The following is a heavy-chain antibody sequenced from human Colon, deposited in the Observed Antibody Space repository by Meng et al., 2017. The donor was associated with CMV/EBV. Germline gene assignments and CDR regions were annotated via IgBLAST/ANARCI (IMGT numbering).Heavy chain of an antibody. CDR1: GFTFSGYG. CDR2: IRYDGSNNYSGGSNK. D-gene: IGHD6-19*01. J-gene: IGHJ4*02. Sequence: GESLKISCAASGFTFSGYGMHWVRQAPGKGLEWVAFIRYDGSNNYSGGSNKYYADSVKGRFTISRDNSKNTLYLQMDILRAEDTAVYYCAKAPIWVAVAGVLDSWGQGTLVTVSS. V-gene: IGHV3-30*02. CDR3: AKAPIWVAVAGVLDS.